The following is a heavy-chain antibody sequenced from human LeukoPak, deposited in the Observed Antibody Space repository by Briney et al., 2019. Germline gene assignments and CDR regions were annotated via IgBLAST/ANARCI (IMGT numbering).Heavy chain of an antibody. J-gene: IGHJ4*02. Sequence: SETLSLTCTVSGGSISSYYWGWIRQPPGKGLEWIGSIYYSGSTYYNPSLKSRVTISVDTSKNQFSLKLSSVTAADTAVYYCARDPYGDYVNYQLAGDLFDYWGQGTLVTVSS. CDR1: GGSISSYY. D-gene: IGHD4-17*01. V-gene: IGHV4-39*07. CDR3: ARDPYGDYVNYQLAGDLFDY. CDR2: IYYSGST.